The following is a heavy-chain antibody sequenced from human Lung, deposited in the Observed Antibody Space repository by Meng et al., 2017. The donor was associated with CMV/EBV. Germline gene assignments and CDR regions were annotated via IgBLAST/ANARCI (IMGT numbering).Heavy chain of an antibody. D-gene: IGHD4-11*01. J-gene: IGHJ5*02. CDR1: GGNFNSYS. Sequence: SXXVSXKAYGGNFNSYSFIWVRQAPGQGLEWVGRIVPLLRTPIFAQSFQGRVTITADRSNSTTYMELSRLRSEDTAVYYCASATYMTTQQGWFDTWGQGTLVTVSS. CDR3: ASATYMTTQQGWFDT. V-gene: IGHV1-69*08. CDR2: IVPLLRTP.